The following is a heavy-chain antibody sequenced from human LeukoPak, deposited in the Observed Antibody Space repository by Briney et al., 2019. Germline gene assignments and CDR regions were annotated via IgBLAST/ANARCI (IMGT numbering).Heavy chain of an antibody. D-gene: IGHD5-18*01. J-gene: IGHJ4*02. CDR2: IYYSGST. Sequence: SETLSLTCTVSGGSISSYYWSWIRQPPGKGLEWIGYIYYSGSTNYNPSLKSRVTISVDTSKNRFSLKLSSVTAADTAVYYCARLVDTAMVIDYWGQGTLVTVSS. V-gene: IGHV4-59*08. CDR3: ARLVDTAMVIDY. CDR1: GGSISSYY.